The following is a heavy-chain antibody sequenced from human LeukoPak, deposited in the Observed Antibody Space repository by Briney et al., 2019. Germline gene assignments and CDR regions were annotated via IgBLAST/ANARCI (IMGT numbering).Heavy chain of an antibody. D-gene: IGHD6-19*01. CDR3: ARGLGRSGWAPPTGGNWFDP. CDR2: IYYSGST. J-gene: IGHJ5*02. Sequence: PSETLSLTCTVSGGSISSNTYYWSGIRQPPGKGLEWIGYIYYSGSTNYNPSLKSRVTISVDTSKNQFSLKLSSVTAADTAVYYCARGLGRSGWAPPTGGNWFDPWGQGTLVTVSS. V-gene: IGHV4-61*05. CDR1: GGSISSNTYY.